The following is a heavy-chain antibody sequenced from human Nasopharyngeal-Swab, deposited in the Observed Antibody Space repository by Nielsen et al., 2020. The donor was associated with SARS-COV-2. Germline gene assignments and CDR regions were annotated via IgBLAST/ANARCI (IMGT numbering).Heavy chain of an antibody. J-gene: IGHJ6*02. CDR3: LYGMDV. CDR1: KFTFRNSG. V-gene: IGHV3-30*03. CDR2: TSADESNK. Sequence: GESLKISCAASKFTFRNSGMNWVRQAPGKGLEWVAATSADESNKYYVDSVRGRFTISRDNSKNTLYLQMNNLRLEDTAVYFCLYGMDVWGQGTTVTVSS.